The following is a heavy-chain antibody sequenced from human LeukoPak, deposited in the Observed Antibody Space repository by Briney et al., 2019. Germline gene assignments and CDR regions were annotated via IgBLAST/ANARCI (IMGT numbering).Heavy chain of an antibody. J-gene: IGHJ3*02. V-gene: IGHV3-30-3*01. CDR2: ISYDGSNK. D-gene: IGHD1-26*01. CDR3: ARDSEVGATTTDAFDI. Sequence: PGGSLRLSCAASGFTFSSYAMSWVRQAPGKGLEWVAVISYDGSNKYYADSVKGRFTISRDNSKNTLHLQMNSLRAEDTAVYYCARDSEVGATTTDAFDIWGQGTMVTVSS. CDR1: GFTFSSYA.